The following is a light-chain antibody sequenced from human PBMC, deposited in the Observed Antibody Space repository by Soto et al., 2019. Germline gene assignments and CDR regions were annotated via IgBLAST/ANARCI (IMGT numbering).Light chain of an antibody. CDR2: DVN. Sequence: QSVLXQPRSVSASLGQSVTISCTGSLSDVGVYEYVSWYQQQPDKAPKLMIYDVNKRASGVPDRFSGSKSGNAASLTISGLQVADEADYYCCIYATKYIFGTGTKVTVL. J-gene: IGLJ1*01. V-gene: IGLV2-11*01. CDR3: CIYATKYI. CDR1: LSDVGVYEY.